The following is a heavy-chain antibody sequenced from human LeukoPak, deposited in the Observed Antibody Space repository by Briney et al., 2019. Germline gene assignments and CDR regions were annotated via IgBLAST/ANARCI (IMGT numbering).Heavy chain of an antibody. CDR2: INHNGNVN. Sequence: GGSLRLSCAASGFTFSSYWMNWARQAPGKGLEWVASINHNGNVNYYVDSVKGRFTISRDNAKNSLYLQMNSLRAEDTAVYYCASDKLDYWGQGTLVTVSS. V-gene: IGHV3-7*01. J-gene: IGHJ4*02. CDR3: ASDKLDY. CDR1: GFTFSSYW.